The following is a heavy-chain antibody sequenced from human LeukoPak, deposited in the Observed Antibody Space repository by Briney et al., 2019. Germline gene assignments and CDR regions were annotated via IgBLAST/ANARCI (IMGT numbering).Heavy chain of an antibody. V-gene: IGHV4-39*01. D-gene: IGHD5-12*01. CDR2: IYYSGST. CDR3: ARLFASGYDEVLFDY. CDR1: GGSISSSRYY. Sequence: SETLSLTSTVSGGSISSSRYYWGWIRQPPGKGLEWIGSIYYSGSTYYNPSLKSRVTISVEPSQNQFSLKLSSVTAADTAVYYCARLFASGYDEVLFDYWGQGTLVTVSS. J-gene: IGHJ4*02.